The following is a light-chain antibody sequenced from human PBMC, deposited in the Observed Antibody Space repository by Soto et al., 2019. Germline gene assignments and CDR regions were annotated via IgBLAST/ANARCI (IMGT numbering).Light chain of an antibody. CDR3: QQRSRFQPIT. CDR2: GAS. J-gene: IGKJ5*01. Sequence: DIPMTQSPSSVSASVGDRVTITCRASHPINNWLAWYQQKPWKAPKLLVYGASTWLSWVPSRFSGGGSGTQCTITISRSQPEDYAFYYCQQRSRFQPITFGHETRQDI. V-gene: IGKV1-12*01. CDR1: HPINNW.